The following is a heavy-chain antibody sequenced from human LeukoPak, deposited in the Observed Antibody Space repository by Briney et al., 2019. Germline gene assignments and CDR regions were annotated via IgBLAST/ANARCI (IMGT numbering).Heavy chain of an antibody. CDR2: IKQDGSEK. V-gene: IGHV3-7*01. D-gene: IGHD6-13*01. Sequence: PGGSLRLSCAASGFTFSSYWMSWVRQAPGKGLEWVANIKQDGSEKYYVDSVKGRFTISRDNAKNSLYLQMNSLRAEDTAVYYCATQNDSSSWQTIDAFDIWGQGTMVTVSS. J-gene: IGHJ3*02. CDR1: GFTFSSYW. CDR3: ATQNDSSSWQTIDAFDI.